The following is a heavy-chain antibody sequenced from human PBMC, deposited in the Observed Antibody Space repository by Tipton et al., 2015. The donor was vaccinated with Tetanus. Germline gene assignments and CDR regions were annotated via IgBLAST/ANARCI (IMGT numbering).Heavy chain of an antibody. CDR1: GGSIRSSNW. CDR2: IYHSGTT. V-gene: IGHV4-4*02. D-gene: IGHD1-14*01. Sequence: SLRLSCAVSGGSIRSSNWWSWVRQTPGKGLEWIGEIYHSGTTNYNPSLKSRVTISVDTSKNQFSLKLSSVTAADTAVYYCARGTGDYWGQGTLVTVSS. J-gene: IGHJ4*02. CDR3: ARGTGDY.